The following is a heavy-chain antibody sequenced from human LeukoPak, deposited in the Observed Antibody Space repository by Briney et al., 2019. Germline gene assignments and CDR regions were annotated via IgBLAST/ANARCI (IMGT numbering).Heavy chain of an antibody. J-gene: IGHJ4*02. Sequence: KASETLSLTCTVSAGSISRYYWSWIRQPPGKGLEWIGSIYYSGSTYYNPSLKSRVTISVDTSKNQFSLKLSSVTAADTAVYYCARGSMVRGVITYWGQGTLVTVSS. D-gene: IGHD3-10*01. CDR1: AGSISRYY. CDR3: ARGSMVRGVITY. V-gene: IGHV4-59*12. CDR2: IYYSGST.